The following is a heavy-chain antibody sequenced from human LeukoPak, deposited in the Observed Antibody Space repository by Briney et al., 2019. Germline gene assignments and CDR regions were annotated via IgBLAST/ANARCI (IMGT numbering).Heavy chain of an antibody. D-gene: IGHD3-16*01. CDR3: ARGGGPARFRVGGGRDFDY. J-gene: IGHJ4*02. V-gene: IGHV4-59*08. Sequence: SETLSLTCTVSGGSISSYYWSWIRQPPGKGLEWIGYIYYSGSTNYNPSLKSRVTISVDTSKNQFSLKLSSVTAADTAVYYCARGGGPARFRVGGGRDFDYGGKGTRVTVS. CDR1: GGSISSYY. CDR2: IYYSGST.